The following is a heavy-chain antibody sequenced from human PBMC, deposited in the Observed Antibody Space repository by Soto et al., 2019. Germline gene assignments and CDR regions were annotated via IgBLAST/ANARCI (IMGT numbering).Heavy chain of an antibody. CDR2: IWGDESKK. D-gene: IGHD2-15*01. CDR1: RSAFRTHG. V-gene: IGHV3-33*01. J-gene: IGHJ4*02. CDR3: ARGAGGAVAAGDFDY. Sequence: QVQLVESGGGVVQPGGSLRLSCAVSRSAFRTHGMHWVRQAPGKGLEWVAVIWGDESKKYYADSVKGRFTISKDNSKNTLFLQMNTLRAEDTAVYYCARGAGGAVAAGDFDYWGQGTRVTVSS.